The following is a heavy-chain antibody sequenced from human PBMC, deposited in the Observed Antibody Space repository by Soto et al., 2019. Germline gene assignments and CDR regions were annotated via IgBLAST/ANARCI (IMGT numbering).Heavy chain of an antibody. CDR2: IIPIFGTP. J-gene: IGHJ6*02. D-gene: IGHD1-1*01. CDR1: GGTFSSYA. CDR3: ASHRGTYYYYGMDV. V-gene: IGHV1-69*13. Sequence: ASVKGSCKAYGGTFSSYAISWGRQAPGQGLEWMGGIIPIFGTPKYAQRFQGRVTITAGDSTSIAYMELSSLRSEDTAVYYCASHRGTYYYYGMDVWGQGTTVTVSS.